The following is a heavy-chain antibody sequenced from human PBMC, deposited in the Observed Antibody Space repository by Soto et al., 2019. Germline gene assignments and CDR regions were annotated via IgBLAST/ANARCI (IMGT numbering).Heavy chain of an antibody. V-gene: IGHV4-34*01. D-gene: IGHD6-13*01. CDR3: ARGRVYYFDY. J-gene: IGHJ4*02. CDR1: GGSFSGYY. CDR2: INHSGST. Sequence: ASETLSLTCAVYGGSFSGYYWSWIRQPPGKGLEWIGEINHSGSTNYNPSLKSRVTISVDTSKNQFSLKLSSVTAADTAVYYCARGRVYYFDYWGQGTLVTVSS.